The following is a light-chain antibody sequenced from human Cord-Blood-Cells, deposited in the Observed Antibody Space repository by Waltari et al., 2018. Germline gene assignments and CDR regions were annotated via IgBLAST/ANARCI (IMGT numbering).Light chain of an antibody. Sequence: DIVMTQSPDSLAVSLGERATINCKSSQSVLYSSNNKNYLAWYQQKPGQPPKLLIYWASTRESGVPDRFSGSGSGTDFTLTISSLQADYVAVYYCQQYYSTPYTFGQGTKLEIK. CDR1: QSVLYSSNNKNY. CDR3: QQYYSTPYT. J-gene: IGKJ2*01. CDR2: WAS. V-gene: IGKV4-1*01.